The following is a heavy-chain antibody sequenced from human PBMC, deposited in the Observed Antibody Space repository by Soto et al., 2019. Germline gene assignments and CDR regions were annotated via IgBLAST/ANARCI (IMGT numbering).Heavy chain of an antibody. Sequence: GGSLRLSCAASGFTFSSYAMHWVRQAPGKGLEWVAVISYEGSNKYYAYSVKGRFTISRDNSKNTLYLQMNSLRAEDTAVYYCARGDRTGGTIVVVNPPDYWGQGTLVTVSS. CDR3: ARGDRTGGTIVVVNPPDY. J-gene: IGHJ4*02. CDR1: GFTFSSYA. V-gene: IGHV3-30-3*01. CDR2: ISYEGSNK. D-gene: IGHD3-22*01.